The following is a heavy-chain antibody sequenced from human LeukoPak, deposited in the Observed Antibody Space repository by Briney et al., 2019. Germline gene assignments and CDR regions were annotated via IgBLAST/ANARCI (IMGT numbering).Heavy chain of an antibody. CDR2: INPNSGRT. J-gene: IGHJ4*02. CDR1: GYTFTGYY. D-gene: IGHD6-13*01. CDR3: ARDLGYSSSWESGEIDY. Sequence: ASVKVSCKASGYTFTGYYMHWVRQAPGQGLEWMGWINPNSGRTDYAQTFQGRVTMTRDTSISTAYMELSRLKSDDTAVYYCARDLGYSSSWESGEIDYWGQGTLVTVSS. V-gene: IGHV1-2*02.